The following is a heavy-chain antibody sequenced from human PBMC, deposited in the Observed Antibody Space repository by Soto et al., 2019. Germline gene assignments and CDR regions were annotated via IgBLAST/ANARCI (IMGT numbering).Heavy chain of an antibody. CDR3: ARAATAKFDF. CDR1: GFSLSRFD. CDR2: IWNDGSNE. J-gene: IGHJ4*02. D-gene: IGHD2-21*02. V-gene: IGHV3-33*01. Sequence: QVQLLESGGGVVQPGGSLRLSCAASGFSLSRFDMHWVRQAPGKGLEWVAVIWNDGSNEAYADSVKGRFTISRDISKNTLYVQMSSLRGEDLAVYYCARAATAKFDFWGVGTLVTVSS.